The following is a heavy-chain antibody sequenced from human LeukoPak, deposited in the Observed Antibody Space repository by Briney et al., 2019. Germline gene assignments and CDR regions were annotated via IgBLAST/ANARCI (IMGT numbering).Heavy chain of an antibody. J-gene: IGHJ4*02. V-gene: IGHV1-2*02. D-gene: IGHD1-26*01. Sequence: ASVKVSCKAPGYTFTGYYMHWVRQAPGQGLEWMGWINPNSGGTNYAQKFQGRVTMTRDTSISTAYMELRSLRSDDTAVYYCARVREWELLFDYWGQGTLVTVSS. CDR1: GYTFTGYY. CDR2: INPNSGGT. CDR3: ARVREWELLFDY.